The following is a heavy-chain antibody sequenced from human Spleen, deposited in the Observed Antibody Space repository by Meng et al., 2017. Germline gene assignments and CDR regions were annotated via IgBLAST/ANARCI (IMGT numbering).Heavy chain of an antibody. CDR3: ARGIVRQWLVRELDY. CDR2: TYYRSNWYN. CDR1: GDSVSTTSAT. V-gene: IGHV6-1*01. Sequence: QVQLQLSGPGVVKPSQTLSLTCAISGDSVSTTSATWNWIRQSPSRGLEWLGRTYYRSNWYNDYAVSVKSRITINPDTSKNQFSLQLNSVTPEDTAVYYCARGIVRQWLVRELDYWGQGTLVTVSS. J-gene: IGHJ4*02. D-gene: IGHD6-19*01.